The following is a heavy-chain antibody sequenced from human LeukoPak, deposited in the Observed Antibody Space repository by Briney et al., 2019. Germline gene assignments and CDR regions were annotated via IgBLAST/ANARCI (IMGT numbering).Heavy chain of an antibody. V-gene: IGHV1-2*02. D-gene: IGHD6-6*01. J-gene: IGHJ6*03. CDR1: GYTFTDYY. CDR3: ARAAEQLVGVWAVYHYYYMDV. Sequence: ASVNVSCKASGYTFTDYYIHWVRQAPGQGLEWMGWINPDSGSTSYEQKFKGRVTMTRATSISTAYIELSRLTSDDTAVYYCARAAEQLVGVWAVYHYYYMDVWGKGTTVTVSS. CDR2: INPDSGST.